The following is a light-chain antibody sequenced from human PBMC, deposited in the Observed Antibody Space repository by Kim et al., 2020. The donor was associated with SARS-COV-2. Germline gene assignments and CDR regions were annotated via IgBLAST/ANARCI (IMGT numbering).Light chain of an antibody. CDR2: EVS. J-gene: IGLJ2*01. CDR1: SSDVGSYNL. Sequence: QSALTQPASVSGSPGQSITISCTGTSSDVGSYNLVSWYQQHPGKAPKLMIYEVSKRPSGVSNRFSGSKSGNTASLTISGLQAEDEADYYCCSYAGSRPVVCGGGSQLTVL. CDR3: CSYAGSRPVV. V-gene: IGLV2-23*02.